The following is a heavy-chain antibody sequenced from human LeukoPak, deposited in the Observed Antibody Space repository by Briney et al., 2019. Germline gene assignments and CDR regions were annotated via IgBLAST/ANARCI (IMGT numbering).Heavy chain of an antibody. J-gene: IGHJ4*02. V-gene: IGHV3-21*01. Sequence: GGSLRLSCAASGFTFSSYSMNWVRQAPGKGLEWVSSISSSSSYIYYADSVKGRFTISRDNAKNSLYLQMNSLRAEDTAVYYCARDGLRYYDSSGYSVYWGQGTLVTVSS. CDR2: ISSSSSYI. CDR1: GFTFSSYS. CDR3: ARDGLRYYDSSGYSVY. D-gene: IGHD3-22*01.